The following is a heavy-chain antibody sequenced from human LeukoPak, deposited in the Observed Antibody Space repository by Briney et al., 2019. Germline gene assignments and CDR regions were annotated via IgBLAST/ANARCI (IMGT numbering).Heavy chain of an antibody. Sequence: PGGSLRLSCAASGFTFDDYAMHWVRQAPGKGLEWVLGISWNSGSIGYADSVKGRFTISRDNAKNSLYLQMNSLRAEDMALYYCAKERDYGDTGHWYFDLWGRGTLVTVSS. CDR3: AKERDYGDTGHWYFDL. J-gene: IGHJ2*01. D-gene: IGHD4-17*01. CDR2: ISWNSGSI. V-gene: IGHV3-9*03. CDR1: GFTFDDYA.